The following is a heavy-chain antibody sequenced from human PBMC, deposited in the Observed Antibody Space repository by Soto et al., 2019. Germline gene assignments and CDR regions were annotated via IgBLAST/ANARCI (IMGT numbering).Heavy chain of an antibody. V-gene: IGHV4-30-4*01. CDR2: IYYSGST. J-gene: IGHJ6*02. CDR1: GGSISSGDYC. CDR3: ARDSVASDSSSSHRHYYYYGMDV. D-gene: IGHD6-13*01. Sequence: SETLSLTCTVSGGSISSGDYCWSWIRQPPGKGLEWIGYIYYSGSTYYNPSLKSRVTISVDTSKNQFSLKLSSVTAADTAVYYCARDSVASDSSSSHRHYYYYGMDVWGQGTTVTVSS.